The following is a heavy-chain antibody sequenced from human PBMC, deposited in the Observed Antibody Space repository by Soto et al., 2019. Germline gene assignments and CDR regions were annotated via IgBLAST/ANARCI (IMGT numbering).Heavy chain of an antibody. D-gene: IGHD6-19*01. V-gene: IGHV1-3*01. CDR1: GYTFTSYA. Sequence: GASVKVSCKASGYTFTSYAMHWVRQAPGQRLEWMGWINAGNGNTKYSQKFQGRVIITRDTSASTAYMELSSLRSEDTAVYYCARGPPSGWRFDYWGQGTLVTVSS. CDR2: INAGNGNT. J-gene: IGHJ4*02. CDR3: ARGPPSGWRFDY.